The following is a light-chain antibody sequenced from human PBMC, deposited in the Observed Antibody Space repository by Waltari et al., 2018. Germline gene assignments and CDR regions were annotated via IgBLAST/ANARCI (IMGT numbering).Light chain of an antibody. CDR3: QQGYNTPYS. CDR2: GAS. CDR1: QGISSW. J-gene: IGKJ2*03. Sequence: DIQMTQSPSSLSASVGDKVTITCRASQGISSWLAWYQQKPGKAPNLLIYGASSLQSGVPSRFNGSGSGTDYTLTISSLQPEDFATYYCQQGYNTPYSFGQGTKVEIK. V-gene: IGKV1-12*01.